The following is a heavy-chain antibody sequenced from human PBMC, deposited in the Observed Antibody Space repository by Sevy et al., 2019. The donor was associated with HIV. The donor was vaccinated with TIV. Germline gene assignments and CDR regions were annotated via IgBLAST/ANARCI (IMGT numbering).Heavy chain of an antibody. CDR3: ARDRYYDASGYYYYYYGMDV. CDR1: GLSVSDNY. CDR2: IYSDGRT. D-gene: IGHD3-22*01. V-gene: IGHV3-66*01. Sequence: GVSLRLSCAASGLSVSDNYMNWVRQAPGKGLELVSVIYSDGRTYYPDSVKGRFSISRDNSKNTLYLHMKSLRPEDTAVYYCARDRYYDASGYYYYYYGMDVWGQGTTVTVSS. J-gene: IGHJ6*02.